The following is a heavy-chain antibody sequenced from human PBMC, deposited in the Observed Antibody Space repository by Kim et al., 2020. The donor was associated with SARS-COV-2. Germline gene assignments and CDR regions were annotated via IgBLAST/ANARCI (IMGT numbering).Heavy chain of an antibody. Sequence: SLKSRVTISVDTSKNQFSLKLSSVTAADTAVYYCARPGIAAAAIQDWFDPWGQGTLVTVSS. J-gene: IGHJ5*02. CDR3: ARPGIAAAAIQDWFDP. D-gene: IGHD6-13*01. V-gene: IGHV4-39*01.